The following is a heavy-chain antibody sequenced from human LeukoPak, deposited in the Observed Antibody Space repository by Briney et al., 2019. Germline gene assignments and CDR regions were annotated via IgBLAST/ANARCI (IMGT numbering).Heavy chain of an antibody. Sequence: GSLRLSCAASGFTFDDYGMSWVRQAPGKGLEWVSSISTSSIYIYNADSVKGRFTISRDNARNSLFLQMNSLRAEDTAVYYCARVPAGVIGMKDAFDIWGQGTMVTVSS. D-gene: IGHD3-16*02. CDR3: ARVPAGVIGMKDAFDI. CDR2: ISTSSIYI. CDR1: GFTFDDYG. V-gene: IGHV3-21*01. J-gene: IGHJ3*02.